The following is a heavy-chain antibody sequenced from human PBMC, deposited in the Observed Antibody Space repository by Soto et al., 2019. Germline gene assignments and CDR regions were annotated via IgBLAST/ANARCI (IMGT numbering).Heavy chain of an antibody. CDR2: INYRGST. Sequence: QVQLQESGPGLVRPSQTLSLTCTVSGGSINSGDSYWNWLRQHPEKGLEWIGYINYRGSTFYNPSLKSRIIISVDTAKNQFSLKLSSVTAADTAVYYCARDAPGVAPYWGQGTLVTVSS. J-gene: IGHJ4*02. V-gene: IGHV4-31*03. CDR3: ARDAPGVAPY. CDR1: GGSINSGDSY. D-gene: IGHD2-15*01.